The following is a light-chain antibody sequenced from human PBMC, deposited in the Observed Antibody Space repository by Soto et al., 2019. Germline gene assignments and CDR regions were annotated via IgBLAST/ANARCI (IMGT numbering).Light chain of an antibody. CDR1: QSVSSSY. CDR3: QQEYNLPLT. V-gene: IGKV3D-7*01. Sequence: PAESGALSCRVRQSVSSSYLTWYQQTTGRAPRLLIYGASTRAPSSTARFSGGGSGTDFTLTIISLRPEDSAVYYCQQEYNLPLTCGGGTKVDI. J-gene: IGKJ4*01. CDR2: GAS.